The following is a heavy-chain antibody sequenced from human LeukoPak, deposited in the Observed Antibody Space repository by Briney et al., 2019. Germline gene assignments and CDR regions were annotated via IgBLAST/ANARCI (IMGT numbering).Heavy chain of an antibody. Sequence: ASVKVSCKASGYTFTSYGISWVRQAPGQGLEWMGWISAYNGNTNYAQKLQGRVTMTTDTSTSTAYMELRSLRSDDTAVYYCARHTLYGSGSYYVYYFDYWGQETLVTVSS. J-gene: IGHJ4*02. V-gene: IGHV1-18*01. CDR2: ISAYNGNT. D-gene: IGHD3-10*01. CDR1: GYTFTSYG. CDR3: ARHTLYGSGSYYVYYFDY.